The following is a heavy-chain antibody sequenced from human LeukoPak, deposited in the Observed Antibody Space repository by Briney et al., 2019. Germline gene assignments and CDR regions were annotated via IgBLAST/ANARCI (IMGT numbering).Heavy chain of an antibody. CDR3: AKRGVVIRVILVGFHKEAYYFDS. D-gene: IGHD3-10*01. V-gene: IGHV3-23*01. CDR2: ISGSGGGT. J-gene: IGHJ4*02. CDR1: VISLSNYG. Sequence: GGSLRLSCAVSVISLSNYGMSWVRQAPGKGLEWVAGISGSGGGTNYADSVKGRFTISRDNPKNTLYLQMNRLRAADTAVYFCAKRGVVIRVILVGFHKEAYYFDSWGQGALVTVSS.